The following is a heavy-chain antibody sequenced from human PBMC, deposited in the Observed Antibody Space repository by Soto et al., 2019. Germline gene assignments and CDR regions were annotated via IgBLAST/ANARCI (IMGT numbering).Heavy chain of an antibody. CDR3: ARSAIPRGGWFRP. CDR1: DDSLSTYY. J-gene: IGHJ5*02. D-gene: IGHD1-26*01. CDR2: IYASGST. Sequence: QVHLQEPGPRLVRPSETLSLTCNVSDDSLSTYYWSWIRQPAGKGLEWIGRIYASGSTNYNPSLKGRVSMSVDTSKKHFSLKMISMTAADTAMYYCARSAIPRGGWFRPWGQGVLVTVSS. V-gene: IGHV4-4*07.